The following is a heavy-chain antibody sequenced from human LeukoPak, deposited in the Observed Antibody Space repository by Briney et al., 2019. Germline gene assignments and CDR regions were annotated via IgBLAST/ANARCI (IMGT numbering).Heavy chain of an antibody. J-gene: IGHJ3*02. D-gene: IGHD3-22*01. CDR2: ISTSGYT. Sequence: SESLSLTCTVSGDSINNGHSYWSWIRQPAGEGLEWIGRISTSGYTSYNPSLKSRVTISVDTSKNQFSLKLSSVTAADTALYYCAREIHYDSSGQRSLHAFDIWGQGTMVTVSS. V-gene: IGHV4-61*02. CDR1: GDSINNGHSY. CDR3: AREIHYDSSGQRSLHAFDI.